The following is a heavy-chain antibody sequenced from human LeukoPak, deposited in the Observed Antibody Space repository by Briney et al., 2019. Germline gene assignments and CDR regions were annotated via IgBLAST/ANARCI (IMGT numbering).Heavy chain of an antibody. Sequence: GGSLRLSCAASGFTFSSYSMNWVRQAPGRGLEWVSYISSSSSTIYYADSVKGRFTISRDNAKNSLYLQMNSLRAEDTAVYYCAKNRPLLNWGFAFDIWGQGTMVTVSS. D-gene: IGHD7-27*01. J-gene: IGHJ3*02. CDR3: AKNRPLLNWGFAFDI. CDR2: ISSSSSTI. V-gene: IGHV3-48*01. CDR1: GFTFSSYS.